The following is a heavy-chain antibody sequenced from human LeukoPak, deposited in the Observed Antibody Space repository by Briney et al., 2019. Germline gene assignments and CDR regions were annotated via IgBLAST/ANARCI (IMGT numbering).Heavy chain of an antibody. CDR2: IIPIFGTA. J-gene: IGHJ4*02. CDR1: GYTFTSYG. Sequence: ASVKVSCKASGYTFTSYGISWVRQAPGQGLEWMGGIIPIFGTANYAQKFQGRVTITADESTSTAYMELSSLRSEDTAVYYCATVYGARRWGQGTLVTVSS. CDR3: ATVYGARR. D-gene: IGHD4-17*01. V-gene: IGHV1-69*13.